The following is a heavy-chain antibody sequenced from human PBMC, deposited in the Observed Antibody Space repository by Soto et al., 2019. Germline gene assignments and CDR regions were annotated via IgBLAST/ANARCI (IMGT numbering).Heavy chain of an antibody. Sequence: GGSLRLSCVASGFIFNSYSMNWVRQAPGKGLEWISYINSGSTSVFYADSVKGRSTISRDNAKNSLYLQMNSLRAEDTAVYYCGSSASPDAYWGQGTLVTVSS. CDR3: GSSASPDAY. D-gene: IGHD3-22*01. CDR1: GFIFNSYS. CDR2: INSGSTSV. V-gene: IGHV3-48*01. J-gene: IGHJ4*02.